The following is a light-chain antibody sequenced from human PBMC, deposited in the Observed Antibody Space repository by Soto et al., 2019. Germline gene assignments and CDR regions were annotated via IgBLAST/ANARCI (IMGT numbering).Light chain of an antibody. V-gene: IGKV1-39*01. J-gene: IGKJ4*01. CDR1: QTISGY. CDR3: QQSYTTPLT. Sequence: DIQMTHSPSSLSASVGDGVTITCRASQTISGYLYWYQQQPGKAPELLIYAASYLGNGVTSRFSGSGSGTYFTLTISSLQPEDLAKYYCQQSYTTPLTFGGAT. CDR2: AAS.